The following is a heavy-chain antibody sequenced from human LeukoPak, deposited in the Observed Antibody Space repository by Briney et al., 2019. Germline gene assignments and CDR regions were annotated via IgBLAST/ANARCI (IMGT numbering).Heavy chain of an antibody. CDR2: ISGSGGST. D-gene: IGHD3-3*01. CDR3: AKGLDPSGYYFDY. J-gene: IGHJ4*02. Sequence: PGGSLRLSCAASGFTFSSYGMGWVRQAPGKGLEWVSAISGSGGSTYYADSVKGRFTISRDNSKNTLYLQMNSLRAEDTAVYYCAKGLDPSGYYFDYWGQGTLVTVSS. CDR1: GFTFSSYG. V-gene: IGHV3-23*01.